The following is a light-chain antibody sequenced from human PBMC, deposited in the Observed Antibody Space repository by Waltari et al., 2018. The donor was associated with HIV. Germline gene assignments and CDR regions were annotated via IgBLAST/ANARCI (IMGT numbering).Light chain of an antibody. J-gene: IGLJ2*01. CDR2: SDI. CDR3: QSYDSSLRASV. Sequence: QSALTQPPSVSGAPGPRVTISCTANRATIGEGYFVHWDQQLPGTAPKLLVYSDITRPAGVPDRFSGSKSGTSASLVITGLQAEDEADYYCQSYDSSLRASVFGGGTKLTVL. V-gene: IGLV1-40*01. CDR1: RATIGEGYF.